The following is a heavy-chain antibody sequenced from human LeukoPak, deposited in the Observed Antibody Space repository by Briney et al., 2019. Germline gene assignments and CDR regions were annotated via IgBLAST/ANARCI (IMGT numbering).Heavy chain of an antibody. CDR2: INHSGST. CDR1: GGSFSGYY. CDR3: ARGRRKGAKSVGNAFDI. V-gene: IGHV4-34*01. Sequence: SETLSLTCAVYGGSFSGYYWSWIRQPPGKGLGWIGEINHSGSTNYNPSLKSRVTISVDTSKNQFSLKLSSVTAADTAVYYCARGRRKGAKSVGNAFDIWGQGTMVTVSS. D-gene: IGHD1-14*01. J-gene: IGHJ3*02.